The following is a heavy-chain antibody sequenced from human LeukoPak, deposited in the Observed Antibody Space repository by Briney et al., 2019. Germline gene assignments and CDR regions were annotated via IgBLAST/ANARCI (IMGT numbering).Heavy chain of an antibody. V-gene: IGHV4-59*12. D-gene: IGHD2/OR15-2a*01. CDR3: ARLSPPIDY. CDR2: IYYSGST. J-gene: IGHJ4*02. Sequence: PSETLSLTCTVSGGSISSYYWSWIRQPPGKGLEWIGYIYYSGSTNYNPSLKSRVTISVDTSKNQFSLKLSSVTAADTAVYYCARLSPPIDYWGQGTLVTVSS. CDR1: GGSISSYY.